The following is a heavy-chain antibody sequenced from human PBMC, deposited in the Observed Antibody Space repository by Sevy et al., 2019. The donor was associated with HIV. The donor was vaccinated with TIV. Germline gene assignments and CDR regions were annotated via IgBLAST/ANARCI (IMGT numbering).Heavy chain of an antibody. CDR2: ISYDGSNK. V-gene: IGHV3-30*18. J-gene: IGHJ6*02. CDR3: AKVDGIELSGSYYRGYYYYGMDV. CDR1: GFTFSSYG. D-gene: IGHD1-26*01. Sequence: GGSLRLSCAASGFTFSSYGMHWVRQAPGKGLEWVAVISYDGSNKYYADSVKGRFTISRDNSKNKLYLQMNSLRAEDTAVYYCAKVDGIELSGSYYRGYYYYGMDVWGQGTTVTVSS.